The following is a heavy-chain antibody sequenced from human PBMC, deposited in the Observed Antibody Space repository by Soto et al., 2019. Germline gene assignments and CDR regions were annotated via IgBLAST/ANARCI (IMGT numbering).Heavy chain of an antibody. CDR1: GFTFSSYG. CDR3: ARDQLRYSSSWINFDY. CDR2: IWYDGSNK. Sequence: QVQLVESGGGVVQPGRSLRLSCAASGFTFSSYGMHWVRQAPGKGLEWVAVIWYDGSNKYYADSVKGRFTISRDNSKNTLDLQMNSMRAEYTAVYYCARDQLRYSSSWINFDYWGQGTLVTVSS. J-gene: IGHJ4*02. D-gene: IGHD6-13*01. V-gene: IGHV3-33*01.